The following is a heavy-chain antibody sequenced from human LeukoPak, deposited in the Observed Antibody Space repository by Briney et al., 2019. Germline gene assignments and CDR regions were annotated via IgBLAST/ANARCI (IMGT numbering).Heavy chain of an antibody. CDR3: ARGPRYYYDSSGYYFLDY. V-gene: IGHV3-7*01. CDR2: IKQDGSEK. Sequence: GGSLRLSCAASGFTFSSYWMSWVRQAPGKGLEWVANIKQDGSEKYYVDSVKGRFTISRDNAKNSLYLQMNGLRAEDTAVYYCARGPRYYYDSSGYYFLDYWGQGTLVTVSS. D-gene: IGHD3-22*01. J-gene: IGHJ4*02. CDR1: GFTFSSYW.